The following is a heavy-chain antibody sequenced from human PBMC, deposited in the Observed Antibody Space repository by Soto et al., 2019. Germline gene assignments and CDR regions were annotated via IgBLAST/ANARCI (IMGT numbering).Heavy chain of an antibody. CDR2: INHSGST. J-gene: IGHJ5*02. D-gene: IGHD6-6*01. CDR3: ARGKSIAARPGRFDP. CDR1: DGTVSDGIYY. V-gene: IGHV4-61*01. Sequence: PSVTQSLTDTVSDGTVSDGIYYLSWIRQTTGTGLEWIGYINHSGSTTYNPSLRSRVTISLDTSKNQFSLKLSSVTAADTAVYYCARGKSIAARPGRFDPWGQGTLVTVSS.